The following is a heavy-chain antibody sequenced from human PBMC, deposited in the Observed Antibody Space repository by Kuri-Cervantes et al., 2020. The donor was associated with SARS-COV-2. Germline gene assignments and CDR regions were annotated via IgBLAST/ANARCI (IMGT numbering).Heavy chain of an antibody. CDR2: IIPIFGTA. V-gene: IGHV1-69*13. D-gene: IGHD2-15*01. J-gene: IGHJ6*02. CDR3: AGLGYCSGGSCHYYYGMDV. CDR1: GGTFSSYA. Sequence: SVKVSCKASGGTFSSYAISWVRQAPGQGLEWMGGIIPIFGTANYAQKFQGRVTITADESTSTAYMELSSLRSEDTAVYYCAGLGYCSGGSCHYYYGMDVWGQGTTVTVSS.